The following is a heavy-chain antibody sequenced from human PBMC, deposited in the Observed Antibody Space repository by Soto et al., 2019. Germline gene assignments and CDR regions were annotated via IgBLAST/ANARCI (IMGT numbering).Heavy chain of an antibody. CDR1: GFTFSSYG. V-gene: IGHV3-30*03. CDR2: ISSDGRDK. Sequence: GGSLRLSCAASGFTFSSYGMHWVRQAPGKGLEWVAVISSDGRDKYHAESVKGRFTISRDNARNSLYLQMNNLRAEDTAVYYCARDHHRYSGYDYVDYWGQGTLVTVSS. J-gene: IGHJ4*02. CDR3: ARDHHRYSGYDYVDY. D-gene: IGHD5-12*01.